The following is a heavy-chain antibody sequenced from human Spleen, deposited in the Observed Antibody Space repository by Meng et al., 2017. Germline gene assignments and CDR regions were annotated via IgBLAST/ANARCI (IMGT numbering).Heavy chain of an antibody. CDR1: GFSFSSYG. Sequence: GESLKISCAASGFSFSSYGMHWVRQAPGKGLEWVAVISYDGSNKYYADSVKGRFTVSRDNAKNTLYLQMNSLGADDTAVYYCARDLAWVLFDYWGQGALVTVSS. V-gene: IGHV3-30*06. D-gene: IGHD3-3*01. J-gene: IGHJ4*02. CDR2: ISYDGSNK. CDR3: ARDLAWVLFDY.